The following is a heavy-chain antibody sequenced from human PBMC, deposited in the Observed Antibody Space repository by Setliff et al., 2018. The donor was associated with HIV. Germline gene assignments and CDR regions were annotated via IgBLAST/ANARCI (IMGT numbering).Heavy chain of an antibody. V-gene: IGHV3-48*01. CDR1: GFTFSDCS. J-gene: IGHJ6*02. CDR2: ITSTGST. CDR3: AKPLTQWGVSPYHYAVDV. D-gene: IGHD1-26*01. Sequence: GGSLRLSCAASGFTFSDCSMNWVRQAPGKGLEWISYITSTGSTYYADSVKGRFTISTDNSKNTLYLQMNSLRAEDTAVYYCAKPLTQWGVSPYHYAVDVWGQGTTVTVSS.